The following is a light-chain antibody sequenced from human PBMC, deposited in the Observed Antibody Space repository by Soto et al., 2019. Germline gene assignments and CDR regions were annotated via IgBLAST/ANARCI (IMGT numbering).Light chain of an antibody. CDR1: QSVGSN. J-gene: IGKJ4*01. CDR3: QQYSNWPLLS. CDR2: GAS. Sequence: EIMMTQSPATLSLSPGAGATLSCRASQSVGSNLAWYQQKPGQTPRVLIYGASTRAIGVPARFSGSGFGTEFTLTISSLQPEDFVVYYCQQYSNWPLLSFGGGTKVDIK. V-gene: IGKV3-15*01.